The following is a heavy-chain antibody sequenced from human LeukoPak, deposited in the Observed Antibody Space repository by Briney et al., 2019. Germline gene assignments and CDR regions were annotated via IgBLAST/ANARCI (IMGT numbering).Heavy chain of an antibody. J-gene: IGHJ4*02. V-gene: IGHV3-30*03. CDR3: ARDAAYDSRGDY. Sequence: GASLRLSCAASGFTFSSYGMHWVRQAPGKGLEWVAVISYDGSNEHYADSVKGRFTISRDNAKNSLYLQMNSLRAEDTAVYYCARDAAYDSRGDYWGQGTLVTVSS. CDR1: GFTFSSYG. D-gene: IGHD5-12*01. CDR2: ISYDGSNE.